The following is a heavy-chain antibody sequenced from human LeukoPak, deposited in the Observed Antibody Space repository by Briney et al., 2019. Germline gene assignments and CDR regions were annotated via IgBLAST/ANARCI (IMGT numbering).Heavy chain of an antibody. D-gene: IGHD2-2*01. Sequence: GESLKISCKGSGYSFTSYWIGWVRPMPGKGLEWMGIIYPGDSDTRYRPSFQGQVTISADKSISTAYLQWSSLKASDTAMYYGARLEYQLQRNYYYGMDVWGQGTTVTVSS. V-gene: IGHV5-51*01. CDR3: ARLEYQLQRNYYYGMDV. CDR1: GYSFTSYW. CDR2: IYPGDSDT. J-gene: IGHJ6*02.